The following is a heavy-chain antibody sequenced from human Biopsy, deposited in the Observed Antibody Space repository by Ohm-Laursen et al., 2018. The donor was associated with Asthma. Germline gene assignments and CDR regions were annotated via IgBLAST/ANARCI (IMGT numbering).Heavy chain of an antibody. CDR2: IIPIFGTA. V-gene: IGHV1-69*01. J-gene: IGHJ4*02. D-gene: IGHD7-27*01. Sequence: ESSVKVSCKTSGGTFSSYAISWVRQAPGQGLEWMGGIIPIFGTANYAQKFQGRVTITADESTSTAYMELSSLRSEDAAVYYCARSSHINWGGYFDYWGQGTLVTVSS. CDR1: GGTFSSYA. CDR3: ARSSHINWGGYFDY.